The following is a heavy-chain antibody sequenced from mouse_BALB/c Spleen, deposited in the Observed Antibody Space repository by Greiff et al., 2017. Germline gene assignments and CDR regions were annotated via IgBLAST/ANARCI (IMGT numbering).Heavy chain of an antibody. J-gene: IGHJ4*01. D-gene: IGHD1-1*01. Sequence: QVQLKQPGAELVKPGASVKLSCKASGYTFTSYWMHWVKQRPGQGLEWIGEINPSNGRTNYNEKFKSKATLTVDKSSSTAYMQLSSLTSEDSAVYYCAHYYFYAMDYWGQGTSVTVSS. CDR2: INPSNGRT. CDR1: GYTFTSYW. CDR3: AHYYFYAMDY. V-gene: IGHV1S81*02.